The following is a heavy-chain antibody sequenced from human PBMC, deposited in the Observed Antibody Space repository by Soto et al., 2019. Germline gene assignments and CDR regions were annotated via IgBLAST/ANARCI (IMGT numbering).Heavy chain of an antibody. J-gene: IGHJ6*02. V-gene: IGHV3-23*01. CDR2: LSGSGGST. CDR3: AKGGSGNYLTYYYYNGMDV. D-gene: IGHD3-22*01. CDR1: GFTFSSYA. Sequence: EVQLLESGGDLVQPGGSLRLSCATSGFTFSSYAMSWVRQTPGKGLEWVSALSGSGGSTYYVDSVKGRFTISRDNSKNTVYLEMNNLRAEDTAMYYCAKGGSGNYLTYYYYNGMDVWGQGTTVTVSS.